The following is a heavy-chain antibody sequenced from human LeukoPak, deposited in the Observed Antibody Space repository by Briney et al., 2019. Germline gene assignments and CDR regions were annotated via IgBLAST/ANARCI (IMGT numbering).Heavy chain of an antibody. J-gene: IGHJ2*01. V-gene: IGHV4-59*12. CDR3: ARKSGGDYDWYFDL. Sequence: SETLSLTCTVSGGSISSYYWSWIRQPPGKGLEWIGYIYHSGSTNYNPSLKSRVTISVDTSKNQFSLKLSSVTAADTAVYYCARKSGGDYDWYFDLWGRGTLVTVSS. CDR2: IYHSGST. CDR1: GGSISSYY. D-gene: IGHD4-17*01.